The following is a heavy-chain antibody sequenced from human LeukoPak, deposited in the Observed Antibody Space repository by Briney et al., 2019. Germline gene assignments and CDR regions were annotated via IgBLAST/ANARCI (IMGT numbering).Heavy chain of an antibody. CDR1: GLTFSSYG. Sequence: GGSLRLSCAASGLTFSSYGMSWVRQAPGKGLEWVSAITSGGTTYYADSVKGRFTISRDNSKNTLYLQMNSLRAEDTAVYYCANQGSSTYYYYMDVWGKGTTVTVSS. J-gene: IGHJ6*03. CDR3: ANQGSSTYYYYMDV. CDR2: ITSGGTT. V-gene: IGHV3-23*01. D-gene: IGHD2/OR15-2a*01.